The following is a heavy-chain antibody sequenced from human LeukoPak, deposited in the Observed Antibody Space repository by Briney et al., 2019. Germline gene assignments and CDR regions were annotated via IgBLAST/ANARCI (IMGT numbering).Heavy chain of an antibody. CDR3: ARNPSLHIVVVPAIDY. J-gene: IGHJ4*02. CDR2: IYYSGST. Sequence: PSETLSLTCTVSGGSISSSSYYWGWIRQPPGKGLEWVGNIYYSGSTYYNPSLKSRVTISVDTSKTQFSLKLTSVTAADTAVYYCARNPSLHIVVVPAIDYWGQGTLVTVSS. V-gene: IGHV4-39*01. CDR1: GGSISSSSYY. D-gene: IGHD2-21*02.